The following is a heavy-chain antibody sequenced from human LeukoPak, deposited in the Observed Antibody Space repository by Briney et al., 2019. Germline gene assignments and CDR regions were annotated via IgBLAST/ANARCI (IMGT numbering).Heavy chain of an antibody. Sequence: SETLSLTCTVSGGSISSSSYYWGWIRQPPGKGLEWIGSIYYSGSTYYNPSLKSRVTISVDTSKNQFSLKLSSVTAADTAVYYCASQVPKAAAGTNSFDYWGQGTLVTVSS. D-gene: IGHD6-13*01. J-gene: IGHJ4*02. V-gene: IGHV4-39*01. CDR1: GGSISSSSYY. CDR3: ASQVPKAAAGTNSFDY. CDR2: IYYSGST.